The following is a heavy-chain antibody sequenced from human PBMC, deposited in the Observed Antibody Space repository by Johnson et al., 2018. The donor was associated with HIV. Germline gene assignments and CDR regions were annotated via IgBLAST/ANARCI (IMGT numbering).Heavy chain of an antibody. CDR3: AKSSRVSTTFDAFDI. J-gene: IGHJ3*02. V-gene: IGHV3-20*04. CDR1: GFIFDDYA. CDR2: INWNGGST. Sequence: VQLVESGGGVVRPGGSLRLSCATSGFIFDDYAMGWLRQVPGKGLEWVSGINWNGGSTAYADSVKGRFTISRDNAKNSLYLQMDSLRAKDTALYYCAKSSRVSTTFDAFDIWGRGTRVTVSS. D-gene: IGHD1-26*01.